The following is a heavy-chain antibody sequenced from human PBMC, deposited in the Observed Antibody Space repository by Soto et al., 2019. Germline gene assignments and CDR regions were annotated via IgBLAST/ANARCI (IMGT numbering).Heavy chain of an antibody. CDR3: ATLDTAMALPIDY. Sequence: ASVKVSCKGFGYSFMKYGINWVRQAPGQGLEWMGWINPNSGGTNYAQKFQGRVTMTRDTSISTAYMELSRLRSDDTAVYYCATLDTAMALPIDYWGQGXLVTVYS. CDR1: GYSFMKYG. V-gene: IGHV1-2*02. D-gene: IGHD5-18*01. CDR2: INPNSGGT. J-gene: IGHJ4*02.